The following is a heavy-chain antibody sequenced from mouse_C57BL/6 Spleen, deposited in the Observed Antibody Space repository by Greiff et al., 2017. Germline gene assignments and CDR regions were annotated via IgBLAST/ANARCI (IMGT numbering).Heavy chain of an antibody. CDR3: ARQLRLNYAMDY. Sequence: VQLQQSGAELVKPGASVKLSCKASGYTFTSYWMHWVKQRPGQGLEWIGMIHPNSGSTNYNEKFKSKATLTVDKSSSTAYMQLSSLTSEGSAVYYCARQLRLNYAMDYWGQGTSVTVSS. CDR2: IHPNSGST. CDR1: GYTFTSYW. D-gene: IGHD3-2*02. V-gene: IGHV1-64*01. J-gene: IGHJ4*01.